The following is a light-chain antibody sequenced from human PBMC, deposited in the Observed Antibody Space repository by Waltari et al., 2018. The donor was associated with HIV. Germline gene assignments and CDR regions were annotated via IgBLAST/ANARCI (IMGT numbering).Light chain of an antibody. V-gene: IGKV1-39*01. Sequence: DIQMTQSPASLSAFVGDRVAITCRTNEDLRSNLHWYQLKPGQAPKLLISNTYDLDSVVPSRFSGSGSGTDFTLTISSLQPEDSATYYCQQGSRAPLTFGGGTKV. CDR1: EDLRSN. CDR2: NTY. CDR3: QQGSRAPLT. J-gene: IGKJ4*01.